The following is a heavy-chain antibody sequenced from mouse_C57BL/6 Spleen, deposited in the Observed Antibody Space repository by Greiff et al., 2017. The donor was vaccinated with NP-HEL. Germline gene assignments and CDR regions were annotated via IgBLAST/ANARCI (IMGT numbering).Heavy chain of an antibody. J-gene: IGHJ3*01. Sequence: EVQLQQSGPELVKPGASVKIPCKASGYTFTDYNMDWVKQSHGKSLEWIGDINPNNGGTIYNQKFKGKATLTVDKSSSTAYMELRSLTSEDTAVYDCARWDYDNAYWGQGTLVTVAA. V-gene: IGHV1-18*01. CDR2: INPNNGGT. CDR3: ARWDYDNAY. CDR1: GYTFTDYN. D-gene: IGHD2-4*01.